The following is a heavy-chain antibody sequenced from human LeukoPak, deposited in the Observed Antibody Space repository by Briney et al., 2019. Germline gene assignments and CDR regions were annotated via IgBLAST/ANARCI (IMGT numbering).Heavy chain of an antibody. CDR3: ASGQYSSSSLSY. CDR1: GYTSTSYY. D-gene: IGHD6-6*01. V-gene: IGHV1-46*01. CDR2: INPSSGSP. Sequence: GASVKVSCKASGYTSTSYYVHWVRQAPGQGLEWMGIINPSSGSPTYAQNFQGRVTMTRDTSTSTVYMELSSLRSEDTAVYYCASGQYSSSSLSYWGQGTLVTVSS. J-gene: IGHJ4*02.